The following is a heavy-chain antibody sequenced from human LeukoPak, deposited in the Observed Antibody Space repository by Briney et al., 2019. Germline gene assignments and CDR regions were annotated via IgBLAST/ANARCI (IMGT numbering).Heavy chain of an antibody. V-gene: IGHV3-23*01. CDR2: IIGSGSST. Sequence: GGSLSLSCAASGFTFSSYTMNRVRQGPGKGLEWVSAIIGSGSSTYYADSVKGRFTISRDNSKNTLFLQMNSLRAEDTAVYYCAKDRAQQLVLDFWGQGTLVTVSS. D-gene: IGHD6-13*01. CDR3: AKDRAQQLVLDF. J-gene: IGHJ4*02. CDR1: GFTFSSYT.